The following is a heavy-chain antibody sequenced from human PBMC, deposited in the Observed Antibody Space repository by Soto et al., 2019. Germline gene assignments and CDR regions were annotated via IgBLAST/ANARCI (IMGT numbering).Heavy chain of an antibody. V-gene: IGHV1-18*01. J-gene: IGHJ6*03. Sequence: ASVKVSCKASGYTFTSYGISWVRQAPGQGLEWMGWISAYNGNTNYAQKLQGRVTMTTDTSTSTAYMELRSLRSDDTAVYYCARDGAYCSGGSCVYYYYYRDVWGKGTRVTVAS. D-gene: IGHD2-15*01. CDR3: ARDGAYCSGGSCVYYYYYRDV. CDR1: GYTFTSYG. CDR2: ISAYNGNT.